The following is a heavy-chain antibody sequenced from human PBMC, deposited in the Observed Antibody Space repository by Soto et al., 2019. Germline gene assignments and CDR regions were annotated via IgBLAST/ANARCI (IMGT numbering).Heavy chain of an antibody. J-gene: IGHJ6*02. Sequence: QLQLQESGPGLVKPSETLSLTCTVSGGSISSSSYSWGWIRQPPGKVLEWIGSIYYSGSTYYTPSLTTRVTIYVDTSKHQLSPKLISVTAAGTAVSYCARRHVVVTDMEDYYGMYVWGQGATVTVSS. D-gene: IGHD2-21*02. CDR1: GGSISSSSYS. CDR2: IYYSGST. CDR3: ARRHVVVTDMEDYYGMYV. V-gene: IGHV4-39*01.